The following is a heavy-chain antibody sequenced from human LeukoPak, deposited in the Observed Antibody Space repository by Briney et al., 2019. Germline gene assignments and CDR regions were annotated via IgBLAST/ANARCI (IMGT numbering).Heavy chain of an antibody. CDR1: EYRFTGYY. Sequence: ASVKVSCKASEYRFTGYYMHWVRQAPGQGLEWMGWINPNSGATNYAQKFQGRVTMTRETSISTAYIELSRLTSDDTAVYYCARGYYYFDFWGQGTLVTVSS. J-gene: IGHJ4*02. D-gene: IGHD5-18*01. V-gene: IGHV1-2*02. CDR2: INPNSGAT. CDR3: ARGYYYFDF.